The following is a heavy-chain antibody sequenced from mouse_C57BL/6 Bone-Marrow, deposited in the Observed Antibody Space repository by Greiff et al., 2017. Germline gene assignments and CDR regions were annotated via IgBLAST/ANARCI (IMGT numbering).Heavy chain of an antibody. V-gene: IGHV1-55*01. Sequence: QVQLQQPGAELVKPGASVKMSCKASGYTFTSYWITWVKQRPGQGLEWIGDIYPGSGSTNYDEKFKSRATLTVDTTSRTAYMQLSSLTSEDSAVYYCRRPPGNYFDYWGQGTTLTVTS. J-gene: IGHJ2*01. CDR2: IYPGSGST. CDR3: RRPPGNYFDY. D-gene: IGHD4-1*01. CDR1: GYTFTSYW.